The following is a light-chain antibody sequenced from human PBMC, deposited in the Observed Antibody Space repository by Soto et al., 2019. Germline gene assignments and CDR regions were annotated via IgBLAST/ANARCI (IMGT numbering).Light chain of an antibody. CDR1: QSISNY. J-gene: IGKJ1*01. CDR3: QQSYSTPPWT. Sequence: DIQMTQSPSSLSASVGDRVTITCRASQSISNYLYWYQQKPGKAPKLLIYAASNLQSGVPARFSGSGSGKDFTLTISSLQPEDFATYYCQQSYSTPPWTFGQGTKVEIK. V-gene: IGKV1-39*01. CDR2: AAS.